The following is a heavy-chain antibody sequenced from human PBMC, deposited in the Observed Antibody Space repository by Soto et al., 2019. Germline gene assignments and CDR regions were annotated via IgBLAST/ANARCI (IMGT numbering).Heavy chain of an antibody. Sequence: SETLSLTCTVSGGSISSTEYYWGWSRQPPGKGLEWIGSIYYLANTNYNPSLKSRVTISVDTSKDQFSLNLRSVTAADTAVYYCARRQTVTTSFDYWGQGTLVTVSS. CDR2: IYYLANT. CDR1: GGSISSTEYY. J-gene: IGHJ4*02. CDR3: ARRQTVTTSFDY. V-gene: IGHV4-39*01. D-gene: IGHD4-17*01.